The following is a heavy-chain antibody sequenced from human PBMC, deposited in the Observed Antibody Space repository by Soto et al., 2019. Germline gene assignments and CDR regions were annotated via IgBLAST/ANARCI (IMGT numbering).Heavy chain of an antibody. Sequence: GGSLRLSCSVSGFIFSSYAMHWVRQAPGKGLEYVASISSEGARTYYADSVKGRFIISRDISKNTLYPQMSSLRAEDTAVYYSVRDRYVDYWGQGILVTVSS. CDR3: VRDRYVDY. CDR1: GFIFSSYA. CDR2: ISSEGART. V-gene: IGHV3-64D*06. J-gene: IGHJ4*02.